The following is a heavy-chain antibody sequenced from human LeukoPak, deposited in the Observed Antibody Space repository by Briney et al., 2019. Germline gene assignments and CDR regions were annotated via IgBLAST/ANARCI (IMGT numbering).Heavy chain of an antibody. D-gene: IGHD4-11*01. V-gene: IGHV1-24*01. Sequence: GASVKVPCKISGYTLNDISVHWVRQPPGKGLEWMGGVDPDDGQRVYAQRFQGRVTMTEDTSTNTAYMELSRLRSEDTAVYFCAAVSGHYTLLDAWGQGALVIVST. J-gene: IGHJ5*02. CDR1: GYTLNDIS. CDR2: VDPDDGQR. CDR3: AAVSGHYTLLDA.